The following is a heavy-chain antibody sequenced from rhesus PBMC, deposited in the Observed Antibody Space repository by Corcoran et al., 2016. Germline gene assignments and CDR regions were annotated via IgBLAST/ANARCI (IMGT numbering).Heavy chain of an antibody. CDR1: GASISRNS. CDR3: TSGGWSPYYFDY. D-gene: IGHD6-37*01. V-gene: IGHV4S2*01. Sequence: QVQLQESGPGLVKPSETLPLTCAVSGASISRNSWRWIRQAPGKGRDWIGRIYGGGGSTDYKPYLKSRVTISRDTSKNQFSLKLSSVTAADTAVYYCTSGGWSPYYFDYWGQGVLVTVSS. J-gene: IGHJ4*01. CDR2: IYGGGGST.